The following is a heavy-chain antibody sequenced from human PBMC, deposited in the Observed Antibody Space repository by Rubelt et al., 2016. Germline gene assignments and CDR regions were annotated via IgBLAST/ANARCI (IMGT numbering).Heavy chain of an antibody. V-gene: IGHV3-21*01. Sequence: EVQLVESGGGLVKPGGSLRLSCAASGFTFSSYSMNWVRQAPGKGLEWVSSISSSSSYIYYADSVKGRFTISRDNANNSLYLQMNSLTAEDTAVYYCARVKGVYYYFGPADYWGQGTLVTVSS. D-gene: IGHD3-22*01. CDR3: ARVKGVYYYFGPADY. CDR2: ISSSSSYI. J-gene: IGHJ4*02. CDR1: GFTFSSYS.